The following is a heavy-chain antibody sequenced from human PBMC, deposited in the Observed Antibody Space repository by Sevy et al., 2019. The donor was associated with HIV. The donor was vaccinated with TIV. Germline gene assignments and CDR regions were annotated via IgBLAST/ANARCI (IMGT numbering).Heavy chain of an antibody. J-gene: IGHJ3*02. V-gene: IGHV3-23*01. CDR1: GFTFSTYA. D-gene: IGHD3-16*02. CDR3: AKVQATIVGDSFAI. Sequence: GGSLRLSCAASGFTFSTYAMSWVRQAPGKGLEWVSAISGGDSSTYYADSVKGRFTISRDNSKNTLYRQMNSLRAEDTAIYYCAKVQATIVGDSFAICGQGTMVTVSS. CDR2: ISGGDSST.